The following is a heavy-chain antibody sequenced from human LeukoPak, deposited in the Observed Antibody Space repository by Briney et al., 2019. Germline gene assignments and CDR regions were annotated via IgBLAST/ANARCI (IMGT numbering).Heavy chain of an antibody. CDR3: ARHRITMIPAGYFQH. CDR1: GGSISSSSYY. D-gene: IGHD3-22*01. CDR2: IYYSGST. V-gene: IGHV4-39*01. Sequence: PSETLSLTCTVSGGSISSSSYYWGWIRQPPGKGLEWIGSIYYSGSTYYNPSLKSRVTISVDTSKNQFSLKLSSVTAADTAVYYCARHRITMIPAGYFQHWGQGTLVTVSS. J-gene: IGHJ1*01.